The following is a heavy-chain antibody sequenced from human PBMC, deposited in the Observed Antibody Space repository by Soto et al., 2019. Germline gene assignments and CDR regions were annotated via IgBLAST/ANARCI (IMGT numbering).Heavy chain of an antibody. CDR1: GFTFSGYA. D-gene: IGHD6-25*01. CDR2: IYSGGST. Sequence: GGSLRLSCAASGFTFSGYAMSWVRQAPGKGLEWVSVIYSGGSTYYADSVKGRFTISRDNSKNTLYLQMNSLRAEDTAVYYCARDSAGSFDYWGQGTLVTVSS. J-gene: IGHJ4*02. V-gene: IGHV3-53*01. CDR3: ARDSAGSFDY.